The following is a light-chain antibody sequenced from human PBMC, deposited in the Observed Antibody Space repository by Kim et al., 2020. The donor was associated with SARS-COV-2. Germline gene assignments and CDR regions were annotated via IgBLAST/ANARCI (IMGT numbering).Light chain of an antibody. V-gene: IGKV3-15*01. J-gene: IGKJ2*01. Sequence: EIVMTQSPATLSVSPGERATLSCRASQSVSSYLAWYQQEPGQAPRLLIYGASTRATGIPARFSGSGSGTEFTLTISSLQSEDFAVYYCQQYNNWPPYTFGQGTKLEI. CDR2: GAS. CDR1: QSVSSY. CDR3: QQYNNWPPYT.